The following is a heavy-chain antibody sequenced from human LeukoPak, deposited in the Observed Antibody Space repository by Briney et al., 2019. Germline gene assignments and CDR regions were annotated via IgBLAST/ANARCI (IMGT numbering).Heavy chain of an antibody. CDR2: IYYSGST. J-gene: IGHJ4*02. V-gene: IGHV4-39*07. Sequence: PSETLSLTCTVSGGSISSSSYYWGWIRQPPGKGLEWIGSIYYSGSTYYNPSLKSRVTISVDTSKNQFSLKLSSVTAADTAVYYCARGDYDFCALWGQGTLVTVSS. D-gene: IGHD3-3*01. CDR3: ARGDYDFCAL. CDR1: GGSISSSSYY.